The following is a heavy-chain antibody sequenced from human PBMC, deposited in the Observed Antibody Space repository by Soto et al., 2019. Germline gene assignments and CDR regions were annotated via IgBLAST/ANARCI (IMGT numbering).Heavy chain of an antibody. J-gene: IGHJ4*02. V-gene: IGHV4-59*01. D-gene: IGHD3-3*02. CDR1: GGSLGSFY. CDR2: IYASGTT. Sequence: TLSLTCTVSGGSLGSFYLIWIRQPPGGTPEWIGYIYASGTTTYNPSLESRVTMSVDMPNNEFSLDLTSVTAADTAVYYCARSHSFDGSIYHYYFDFWGQGTLVTVSS. CDR3: ARSHSFDGSIYHYYFDF.